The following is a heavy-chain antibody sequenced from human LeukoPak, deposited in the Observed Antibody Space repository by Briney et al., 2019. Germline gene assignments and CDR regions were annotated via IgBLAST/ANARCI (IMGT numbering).Heavy chain of an antibody. J-gene: IGHJ4*02. D-gene: IGHD3-22*01. CDR3: ARARNNYDSSGYSALDY. CDR1: GLMFSSHG. Sequence: PGRSLRLSCAASSGLMFSSHGMHLVRQAPGKGLEWVAVIWYDGSNEYYADSVKGRFTISRDNSKNTLYLQMNSLRAGDTAVYYCARARNNYDSSGYSALDYWGQGTLVTVSS. CDR2: IWYDGSNE. V-gene: IGHV3-33*01.